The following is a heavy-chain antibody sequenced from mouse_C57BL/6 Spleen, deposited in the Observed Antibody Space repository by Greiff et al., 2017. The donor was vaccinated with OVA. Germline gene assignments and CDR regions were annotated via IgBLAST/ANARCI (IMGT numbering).Heavy chain of an antibody. D-gene: IGHD3-3*01. Sequence: QVQLKESGAELVMPGASVKLSCKASGYTFTSYWMHWVKQRPGQGLEWIGEIDPSDSYTNYNQKFKGKSTLTVDKSSSTAYMQLSSLTSEDSAVYYCARGGTAFDYWGQGTTLTVSS. V-gene: IGHV1-69*01. CDR1: GYTFTSYW. J-gene: IGHJ2*01. CDR2: IDPSDSYT. CDR3: ARGGTAFDY.